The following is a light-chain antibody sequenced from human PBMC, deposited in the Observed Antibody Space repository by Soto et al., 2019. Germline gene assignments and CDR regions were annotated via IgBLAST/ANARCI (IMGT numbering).Light chain of an antibody. CDR3: QQYSNWPPYT. Sequence: EIVMTQSPATLSVSPGEGATLSCRASPSVSSKLAWDQQKPGQAPRLLIYGASTRATGVPTRFSGSGSGTEFTLTISSLQSEDFAVYYCQQYSNWPPYTFGRGTKLEIK. J-gene: IGKJ2*01. V-gene: IGKV3-15*01. CDR2: GAS. CDR1: PSVSSK.